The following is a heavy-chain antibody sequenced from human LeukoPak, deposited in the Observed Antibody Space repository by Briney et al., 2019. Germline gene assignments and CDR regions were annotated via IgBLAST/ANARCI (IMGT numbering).Heavy chain of an antibody. J-gene: IGHJ4*02. D-gene: IGHD5-12*01. CDR1: GFTFRNYG. Sequence: GGSLRLSCAASGFTFRNYGMHWVRQAPGQGLQWVTFIRYHGNDKYYADSVKGRFTVSRDNSESTLYLQMNSLRTEDTAVYYCAKDLVATGRYFDYWGQGTPVTVSS. CDR3: AKDLVATGRYFDY. V-gene: IGHV3-30*02. CDR2: IRYHGNDK.